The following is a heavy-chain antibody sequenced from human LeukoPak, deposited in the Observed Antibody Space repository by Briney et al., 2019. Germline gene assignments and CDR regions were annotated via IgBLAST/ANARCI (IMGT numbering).Heavy chain of an antibody. CDR2: IYPGDSDT. Sequence: GESLKISCKGSGYNFTNYWIGWVRLMPGKGLEWMGIIYPGDSDTRYSPSFQGQVTISADKSISTAYLQWSSLKASDTATYYCARLYYDYVWGSYLPYYYYYYMDVWGKGTTVTVSS. CDR1: GYNFTNYW. J-gene: IGHJ6*03. V-gene: IGHV5-51*01. D-gene: IGHD3-16*02. CDR3: ARLYYDYVWGSYLPYYYYYYMDV.